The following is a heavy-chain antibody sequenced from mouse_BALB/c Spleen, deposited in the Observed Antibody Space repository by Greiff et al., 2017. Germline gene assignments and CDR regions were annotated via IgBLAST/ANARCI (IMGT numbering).Heavy chain of an antibody. Sequence: EVQGVESGGDLVKPGGSLKLSCAASGFTFSSYGMSWVRQTPDKRLEWVATISSGGSYTYYPDSVKGRFTISRDNAKNTLYLQMSSLKSEDTAMYYCARQGGNYPFAYWGQGTLVTVSA. CDR2: ISSGGSYT. V-gene: IGHV5-6*01. D-gene: IGHD2-1*01. CDR3: ARQGGNYPFAY. J-gene: IGHJ3*01. CDR1: GFTFSSYG.